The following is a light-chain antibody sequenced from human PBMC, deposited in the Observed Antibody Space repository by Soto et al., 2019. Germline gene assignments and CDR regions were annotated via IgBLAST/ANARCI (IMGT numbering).Light chain of an antibody. CDR2: EAT. CDR3: SSYTTSSTYV. J-gene: IGLJ1*01. Sequence: QSALTQPASVSGSPGQSITISCTGTSNDVGGYNYVSWYQQHLGKAPKLMIYEATNRPSGISNRFSGSKSGNAASLTISGLQAEDEADYYCSSYTTSSTYVFGTGTKLTVL. V-gene: IGLV2-14*01. CDR1: SNDVGGYNY.